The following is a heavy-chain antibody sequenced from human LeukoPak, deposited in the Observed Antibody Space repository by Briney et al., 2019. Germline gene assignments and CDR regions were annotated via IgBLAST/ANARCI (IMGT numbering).Heavy chain of an antibody. V-gene: IGHV2-5*01. CDR1: GFSLSTSGVG. CDR2: INSNDER. D-gene: IGHD5-24*01. Sequence: SGPTLVKPTQTLTLTRTFSGFSLSTSGVGVGWIRQPPGKALEWLAFINSNDERRYTPSLKSRLTITKDTSKNQVVLTMTNMDPVDTATYYCAHRRSGMATISFDSWGQGTLVTVSS. CDR3: AHRRSGMATISFDS. J-gene: IGHJ4*02.